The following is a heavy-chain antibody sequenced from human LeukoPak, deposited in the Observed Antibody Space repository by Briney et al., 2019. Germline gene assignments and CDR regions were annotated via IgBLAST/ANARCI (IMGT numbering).Heavy chain of an antibody. CDR2: IYTSGST. V-gene: IGHV4-61*02. CDR1: GGSISSGSYY. J-gene: IGHJ4*02. Sequence: SETLSLTCTVSGGSISSGSYYWSWIRQPAGKGLEWIGRIYTSGSTNYNPSLKSRVTISVDTSKNQFSLKLSSVTAADTAVYYCARAPMIVVVPYFDYWGQGTLVTVSS. CDR3: ARAPMIVVVPYFDY. D-gene: IGHD3-22*01.